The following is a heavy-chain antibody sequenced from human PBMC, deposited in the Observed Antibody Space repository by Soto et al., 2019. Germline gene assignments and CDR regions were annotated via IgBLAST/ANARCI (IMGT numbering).Heavy chain of an antibody. V-gene: IGHV4-39*07. CDR1: GGSISSSSYY. J-gene: IGHJ5*02. D-gene: IGHD2-2*01. CDR3: ARAGSCSSTSCSHLRGIDP. Sequence: PSETLSLTXTVSGGSISSSSYYWGWIRQPPGKGLEWIGEINHSGSTNYNPSLKSRVTISVDTSKNQFSLTLSSVTAADTAVYYCARAGSCSSTSCSHLRGIDPWGQGTLVIVSS. CDR2: INHSGST.